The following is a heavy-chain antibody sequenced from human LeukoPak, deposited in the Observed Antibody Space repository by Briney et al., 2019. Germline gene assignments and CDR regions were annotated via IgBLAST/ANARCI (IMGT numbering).Heavy chain of an antibody. J-gene: IGHJ3*02. CDR3: ARGLLDGYTHPAAFDI. CDR2: INHSGST. CDR1: GGSFSGYY. V-gene: IGHV4-34*01. Sequence: SETLSLTCAVYGGSFSGYYWSWIRQPPGKGLEWIGEINHSGSTNYNPSLKSRVTISVDTSKNQFSLKLSSVTAADTAVYYCARGLLDGYTHPAAFDIWAKGQWSPSLQ. D-gene: IGHD5-24*01.